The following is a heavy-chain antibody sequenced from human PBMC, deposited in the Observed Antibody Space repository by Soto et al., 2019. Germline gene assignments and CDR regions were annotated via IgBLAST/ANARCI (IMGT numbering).Heavy chain of an antibody. D-gene: IGHD3-22*01. Sequence: PGGSLRLSCSASGFTFSSYDMHWVCQGTGKGLEWVSAIGTTGDTYYAGSVKGRFTISRENAKNSLYLQMNSLRAGDTAIYFCTRAIGPTLFDYWGQGTLVTVSS. CDR2: IGTTGDT. V-gene: IGHV3-13*04. CDR3: TRAIGPTLFDY. J-gene: IGHJ4*02. CDR1: GFTFSSYD.